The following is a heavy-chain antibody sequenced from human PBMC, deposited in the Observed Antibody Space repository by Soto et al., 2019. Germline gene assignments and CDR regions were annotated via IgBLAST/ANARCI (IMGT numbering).Heavy chain of an antibody. D-gene: IGHD3-16*02. CDR3: AKDRGFIDPFDY. J-gene: IGHJ4*02. V-gene: IGHV3-23*01. Sequence: EVQLLESGGGLVQPGGSLRLSCAASGFAFSSYAMSWVRQAPGKGLEWVSSISGSTSGTYYADAVKGRFTISRDNSNNTLYLHMNSLRAEDTAVYYWAKDRGFIDPFDYWGQGALVTVSS. CDR1: GFAFSSYA. CDR2: ISGSTSGT.